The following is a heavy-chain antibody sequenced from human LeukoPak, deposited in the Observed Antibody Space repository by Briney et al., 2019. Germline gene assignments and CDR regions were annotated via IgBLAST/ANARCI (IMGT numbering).Heavy chain of an antibody. Sequence: GESLQISCKGSGYSFTSYWIGWVRQLPGKGLEWMGIIYPGDSDTRYSPAFQGQVTFSADKSISTAYLQWSSLKASDTAMYYCARLGGRGYCSSTSCYSGMDVWGQGTTVTVSS. CDR1: GYSFTSYW. CDR2: IYPGDSDT. D-gene: IGHD2-2*01. CDR3: ARLGGRGYCSSTSCYSGMDV. V-gene: IGHV5-51*01. J-gene: IGHJ6*02.